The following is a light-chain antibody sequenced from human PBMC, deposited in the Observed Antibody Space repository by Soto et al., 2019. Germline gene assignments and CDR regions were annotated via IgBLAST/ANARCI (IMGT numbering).Light chain of an antibody. CDR1: HSVTSN. J-gene: IGKJ1*01. CDR2: GAS. Sequence: EIVMTQSPATLSVSPGERATLSCMASHSVTSNLAWYQQKPGRAPRLLIYGASTRATGIPARFSGSGSGTEFTLTISSLQSEDFALYYCQEYFQWPPGMFGPGTKVDI. V-gene: IGKV3-15*01. CDR3: QEYFQWPPGM.